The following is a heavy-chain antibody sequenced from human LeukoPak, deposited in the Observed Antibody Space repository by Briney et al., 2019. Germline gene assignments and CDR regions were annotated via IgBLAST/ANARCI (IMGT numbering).Heavy chain of an antibody. V-gene: IGHV1-24*01. D-gene: IGHD3-3*01. Sequence: ASVKVSCKVSGYTLTELSMHWVRQAPGKGLEWMGGFDTEDGETIYAQKFQGRVTMTEDTSTDTAYMELSSLRSEDTAVYYCATYDFWSGHRNAGGQETLVTVSS. CDR3: ATYDFWSGHRNA. CDR2: FDTEDGET. CDR1: GYTLTELS. J-gene: IGHJ4*02.